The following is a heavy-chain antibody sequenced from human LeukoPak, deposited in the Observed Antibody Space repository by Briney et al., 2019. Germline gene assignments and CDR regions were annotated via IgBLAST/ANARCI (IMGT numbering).Heavy chain of an antibody. CDR2: IYYSGST. J-gene: IGHJ4*02. V-gene: IGHV4-39*01. D-gene: IGHD6-13*01. Sequence: SETLSLTCTVSGGSISSSSYYWGWIRQPPGTGQEWIGSIYYSGSTYYNPSLKSRVTISVDTSKNQFSLKLSSVTAADTAVYYCARSSHPSSPDYWGQGTLVTVSS. CDR1: GGSISSSSYY. CDR3: ARSSHPSSPDY.